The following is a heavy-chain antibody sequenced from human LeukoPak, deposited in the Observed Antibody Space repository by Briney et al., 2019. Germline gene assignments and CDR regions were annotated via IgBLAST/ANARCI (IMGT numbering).Heavy chain of an antibody. D-gene: IGHD2-21*01. CDR3: ARLHCGGSCSPDY. V-gene: IGHV5-10-1*01. J-gene: IGHJ4*02. CDR1: GFSFTTYW. Sequence: GESLKISCKGSGFSFTTYWITWVRQTPGKGLEWMGRIDPSDSYSNYSPPFQGHVTISADKSINTAYLQWSGLKASDTAMYYCARLHCGGSCSPDYWGQGTLVTVSS. CDR2: IDPSDSYS.